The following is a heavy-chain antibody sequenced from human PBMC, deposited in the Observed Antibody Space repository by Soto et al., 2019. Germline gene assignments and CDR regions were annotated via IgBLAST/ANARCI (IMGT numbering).Heavy chain of an antibody. J-gene: IGHJ4*02. D-gene: IGHD3-3*01. CDR2: VYYRGRP. CDR1: GGSVRSGSHY. Sequence: PSETMSLPCTVSGGSVRSGSHYWSWIRQPPGKRLEWVGSVYYRGRPNHNPSLQSRVTISVDTSKNQFSLKMNSVTAADTVVYYCARGHDFWSGFSYFVYGGQGTLVTVS. V-gene: IGHV4-61*01. CDR3: ARGHDFWSGFSYFVY.